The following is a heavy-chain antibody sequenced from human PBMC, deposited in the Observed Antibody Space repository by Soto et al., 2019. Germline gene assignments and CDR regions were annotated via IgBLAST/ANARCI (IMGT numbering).Heavy chain of an antibody. D-gene: IGHD3-10*01. J-gene: IGHJ4*02. CDR3: ARDWLGVDY. V-gene: IGHV1-18*01. CDR2: ISAYNGNT. CDR1: GYTFTSYG. Sequence: QVHLVQSGAEVKKPGASVKVSCKASGYTFTSYGISWVRQAPGQGLGWMGWISAYNGNTNYAQKLQGRVTMTAGTSPSTACMGLRSRRSDDTAVYYCARDWLGVDYWGQGTRVTVSS.